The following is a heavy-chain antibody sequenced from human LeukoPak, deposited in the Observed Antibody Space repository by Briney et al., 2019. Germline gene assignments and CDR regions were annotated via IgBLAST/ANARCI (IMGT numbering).Heavy chain of an antibody. D-gene: IGHD6-19*01. Sequence: GGSLRLSCAASGFTFSDHAMSWVRQAPGKGLEWVSAIRGTGTTTFYAASVKGRFTISRDNSKNTADLQMNSLRAEDTAVYYCAKVSWLGTLPSYHFDSWGQGTQVTVYS. CDR1: GFTFSDHA. CDR3: AKVSWLGTLPSYHFDS. J-gene: IGHJ4*02. V-gene: IGHV3-23*01. CDR2: IRGTGTTT.